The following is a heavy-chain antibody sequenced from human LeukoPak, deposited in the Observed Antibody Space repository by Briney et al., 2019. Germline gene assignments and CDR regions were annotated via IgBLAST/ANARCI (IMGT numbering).Heavy chain of an antibody. CDR3: ARVRAVADPYFDY. J-gene: IGHJ4*02. CDR1: GGSLSSSNW. Sequence: PSGTLSLTCAVSGGSLSSSNWWSWVRQPPGKGLEWIGEIYHSGSTNYNPSLKSRVTISVDTSKNQFSLKLSSVTAADTAVYYCARVRAVADPYFDYWGQGTLVTVSS. V-gene: IGHV4-4*02. D-gene: IGHD6-19*01. CDR2: IYHSGST.